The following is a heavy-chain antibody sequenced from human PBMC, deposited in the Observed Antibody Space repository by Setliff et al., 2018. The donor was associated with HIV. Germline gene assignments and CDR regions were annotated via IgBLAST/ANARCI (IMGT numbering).Heavy chain of an antibody. D-gene: IGHD3-3*01. CDR2: INHSGST. CDR3: ARSQPDTIFGVVTFDC. V-gene: IGHV4-34*01. CDR1: GGSFSGHY. J-gene: IGHJ4*02. Sequence: SSETLSLTCAVYGGSFSGHYWSWIRQPPGKGLEWIGEINHSGSTNYNPSLKSRVTISVDTSKNQLSLRLTSMAAADTAMYYCARSQPDTIFGVVTFDCWGQGKMVTVSS.